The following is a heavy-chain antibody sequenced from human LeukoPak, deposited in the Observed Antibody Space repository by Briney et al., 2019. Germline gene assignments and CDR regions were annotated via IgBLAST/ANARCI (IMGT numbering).Heavy chain of an antibody. CDR1: GFTFSNYA. D-gene: IGHD2-15*01. CDR3: ARDRCVSCPTSYYGMDV. CDR2: VSGSGSGT. V-gene: IGHV3-23*01. J-gene: IGHJ6*02. Sequence: GGSLRLSCAASGFTFSNYAMTWVRQAPGRGLEWVSVVSGSGSGTYYADSVKGRFTISRDNSKNTLFLQMNSLRAEDTAVYYCARDRCVSCPTSYYGMDVWGQGTTVIVSS.